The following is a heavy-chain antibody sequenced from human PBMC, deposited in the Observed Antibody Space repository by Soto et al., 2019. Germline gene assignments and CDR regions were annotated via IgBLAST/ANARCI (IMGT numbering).Heavy chain of an antibody. Sequence: GESLKISCTGVGYSFTSYWIGWVRQMPGKGLEWMGIIYPGDSDTRYSPSFQGQVTISADKSITTAYLQWSSLKASDTAMYYCARGYCATTICDPWFDPWGQGTLVTVSS. D-gene: IGHD2-2*01. CDR3: ARGYCATTICDPWFDP. J-gene: IGHJ5*02. CDR1: GYSFTSYW. V-gene: IGHV5-51*01. CDR2: IYPGDSDT.